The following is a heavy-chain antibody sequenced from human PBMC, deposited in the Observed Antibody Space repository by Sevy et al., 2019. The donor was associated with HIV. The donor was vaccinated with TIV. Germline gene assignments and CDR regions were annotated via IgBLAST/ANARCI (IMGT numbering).Heavy chain of an antibody. J-gene: IGHJ4*02. CDR1: GYTLTQLS. Sequence: ASVKVSCKVFGYTLTQLSMHWVRQTPGKGLEWMGSFDPEDGETIYAQEFQGRVTMTEDTSTDTAYMDLSSIRSDDTAVYYCATTREYYYDNSGYFDYWGQGTLVTVSS. CDR3: ATTREYYYDNSGYFDY. V-gene: IGHV1-24*01. CDR2: FDPEDGET. D-gene: IGHD3-22*01.